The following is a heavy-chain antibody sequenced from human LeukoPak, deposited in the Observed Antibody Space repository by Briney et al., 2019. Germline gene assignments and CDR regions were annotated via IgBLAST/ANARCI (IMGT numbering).Heavy chain of an antibody. CDR3: ARDSGKGENWFDP. D-gene: IGHD3-16*01. V-gene: IGHV3-53*01. CDR1: GFTVSSNY. Sequence: GGPLRLSCAASGFTVSSNYMSWVRQAPGKGPEWVSVIYSGGSTYYADSVKGRFTISRDNSKNTLYLQMNSLRAEDTAVYYCARDSGKGENWFDPWGQGTLVTVSS. J-gene: IGHJ5*02. CDR2: IYSGGST.